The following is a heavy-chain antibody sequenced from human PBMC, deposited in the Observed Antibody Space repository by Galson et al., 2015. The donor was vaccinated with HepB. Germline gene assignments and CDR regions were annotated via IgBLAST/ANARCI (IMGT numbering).Heavy chain of an antibody. CDR1: GFTFSSYA. V-gene: IGHV3-30*04. D-gene: IGHD3-16*02. CDR2: ISYDGSNK. Sequence: SLRLSCAASGFTFSSYAMHWVRQAPGKGLEWVAVISYDGSNKYYADSVKGRFTISRDNSKNTLYLQMNSLRAEDTAVYYCARDVTYDYVWESYRYMDYWGQGTLVTVSS. J-gene: IGHJ4*02. CDR3: ARDVTYDYVWESYRYMDY.